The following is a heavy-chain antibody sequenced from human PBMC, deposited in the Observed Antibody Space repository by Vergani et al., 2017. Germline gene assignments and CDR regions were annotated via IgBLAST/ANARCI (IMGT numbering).Heavy chain of an antibody. D-gene: IGHD4-11*01. Sequence: QVHLVESGGGVVQPGRSLTLSCVASGFSFRGHGMHWVRQAPVKGLECVAMISYDGDRRDYGDFAKGRFTISGDSSKTVYLQMNSLRVEDTAMYFCAKDLHYRTAWTQFDSRGEGTLVAVCS. CDR2: ISYDGDRR. J-gene: IGHJ4*02. CDR1: GFSFRGHG. V-gene: IGHV3-30*18. CDR3: AKDLHYRTAWTQFDS.